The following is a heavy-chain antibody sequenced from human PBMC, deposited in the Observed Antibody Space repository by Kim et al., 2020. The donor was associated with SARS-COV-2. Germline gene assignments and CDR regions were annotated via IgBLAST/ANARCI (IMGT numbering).Heavy chain of an antibody. CDR3: ARAPPTIFGVVWDRYYGMDV. CDR2: IYYSGST. CDR1: GGSISSSSYY. D-gene: IGHD3-3*01. J-gene: IGHJ6*02. Sequence: SETLSLTCTVSGGSISSSSYYWGWIRQPPGKGLEWIGSIYYSGSTYYNPSLKSRVTISVDTSKNQFSLKLSSVTAADTAVYYCARAPPTIFGVVWDRYYGMDVWGQGTTVTVSS. V-gene: IGHV4-39*01.